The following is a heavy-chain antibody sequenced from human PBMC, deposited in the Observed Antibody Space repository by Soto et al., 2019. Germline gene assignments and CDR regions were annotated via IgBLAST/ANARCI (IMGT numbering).Heavy chain of an antibody. Sequence: SVKVSCKASGGTFSSYTISWVRQAPGQGLEWMGRIIPILGIANYAQKFQGRVTITADKSTSTAYMELSSLRSEDTAVYYCASAKSDYDILTSPWGQGTMVTVSS. CDR3: ASAKSDYDILTSP. V-gene: IGHV1-69*02. CDR1: GGTFSSYT. D-gene: IGHD3-9*01. J-gene: IGHJ3*01. CDR2: IIPILGIA.